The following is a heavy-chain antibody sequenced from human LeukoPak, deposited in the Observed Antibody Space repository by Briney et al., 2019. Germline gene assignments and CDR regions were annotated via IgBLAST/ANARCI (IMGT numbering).Heavy chain of an antibody. D-gene: IGHD3-22*01. V-gene: IGHV4-4*02. J-gene: IGHJ4*02. CDR2: IYHSGST. Sequence: SGTLSLTCAVSGGSISSSNWWSWVRQPPGKGLEWIGEIYHSGSTNYNPSLKSRVTISVDKSKNQFSLKLSSVTAADTAVYYCARVPDYYDSSGYYYFDYWGQGTLVTVSS. CDR1: GGSISSSNW. CDR3: ARVPDYYDSSGYYYFDY.